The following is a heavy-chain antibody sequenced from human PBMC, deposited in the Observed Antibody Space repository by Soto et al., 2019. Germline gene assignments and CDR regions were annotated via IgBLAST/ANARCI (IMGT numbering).Heavy chain of an antibody. V-gene: IGHV3-30*18. CDR1: GFTFSSYG. CDR3: AKDLGQKSSGLHRAYYYYGMDV. Sequence: QVQLVESGGGVVQPGRSLRLSCAASGFTFSSYGMHWVRQAPGKGLEWVAVISYDGSNKYYADSVKGRFTISRDNSKNTLYLQMNSLRAEDTAVYYCAKDLGQKSSGLHRAYYYYGMDVWGQGTTVTVSS. J-gene: IGHJ6*02. CDR2: ISYDGSNK. D-gene: IGHD6-19*01.